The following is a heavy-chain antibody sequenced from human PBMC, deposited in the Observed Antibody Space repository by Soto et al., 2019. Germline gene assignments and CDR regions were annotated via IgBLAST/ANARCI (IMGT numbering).Heavy chain of an antibody. CDR2: VSYTGTT. Sequence: QVQLQESGAGLVKPSETLSLICTVSGGSISNTNYYWDWIRQPPGKGLEWIGSVSYTGTTYYNPSLKSRVSISVATSKNQFSLRLNSVTAADTAIYYCARQVSDWTLAYWGQGTLVPVSS. CDR3: ARQVSDWTLAY. CDR1: GGSISNTNYY. J-gene: IGHJ4*02. V-gene: IGHV4-39*01. D-gene: IGHD1-1*01.